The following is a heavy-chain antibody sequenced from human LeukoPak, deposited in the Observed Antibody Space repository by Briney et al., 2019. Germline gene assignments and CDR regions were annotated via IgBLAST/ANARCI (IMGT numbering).Heavy chain of an antibody. J-gene: IGHJ6*03. V-gene: IGHV3-23*01. CDR3: ANLGAPTYIVVVPAASYYMDV. CDR2: IYDGGSNT. D-gene: IGHD2-2*01. Sequence: GGSLRLSCGASGFTFSANALSWVRQAPGKGLEWVSTIYDGGSNTNYADSVKGRFTISRDNSKNTLYLQMNSLRAEDTAVYYCANLGAPTYIVVVPAASYYMDVWGKGTTVTVSS. CDR1: GFTFSANA.